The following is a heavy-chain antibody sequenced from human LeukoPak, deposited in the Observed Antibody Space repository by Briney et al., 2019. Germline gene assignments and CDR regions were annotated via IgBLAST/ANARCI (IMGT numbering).Heavy chain of an antibody. J-gene: IGHJ1*01. V-gene: IGHV3-9*01. CDR1: GFTFDDYA. CDR3: ARDLGYYDSSGYYRGAEYFQH. D-gene: IGHD3-22*01. Sequence: GGSLRLSCAASGFTFDDYAMHWVRQAPGKGLEWVSGISWNSGSIGYADSVKGRFTISRGNAKNSLYLQMNSLRAEDTAVYYRARDLGYYDSSGYYRGAEYFQHWGQGTLVTVSS. CDR2: ISWNSGSI.